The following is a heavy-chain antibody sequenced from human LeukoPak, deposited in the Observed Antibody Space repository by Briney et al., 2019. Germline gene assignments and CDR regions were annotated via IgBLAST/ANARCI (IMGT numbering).Heavy chain of an antibody. CDR3: VKGYCSSISCFGDY. Sequence: GGSLRLSCSASGFTFSSYAMHWGRQAPGKGLEYGSAISSNGGSTYYADSVKGRFTISRDNSKNTLYLQMSSLRAEDTAVYYCVKGYCSSISCFGDYWGQGTLVTFSS. D-gene: IGHD2-2*01. CDR1: GFTFSSYA. J-gene: IGHJ4*02. CDR2: ISSNGGST. V-gene: IGHV3-64D*09.